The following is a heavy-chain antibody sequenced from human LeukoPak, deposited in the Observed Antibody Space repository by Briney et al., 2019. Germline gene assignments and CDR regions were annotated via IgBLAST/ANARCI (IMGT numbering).Heavy chain of an antibody. CDR2: IKQDGSEQ. CDR3: AGGRGWLIDY. Sequence: PGGSLRLSCAGSGFTFSGYWMNWVRQIPGKGLEWVAIIKQDGSEQFYVDSVKGRFTISRGNAKSSLYLQMNSLRDEDTAVYYCAGGRGWLIDYWGQGTLVTVSP. D-gene: IGHD6-19*01. V-gene: IGHV3-7*04. J-gene: IGHJ4*02. CDR1: GFTFSGYW.